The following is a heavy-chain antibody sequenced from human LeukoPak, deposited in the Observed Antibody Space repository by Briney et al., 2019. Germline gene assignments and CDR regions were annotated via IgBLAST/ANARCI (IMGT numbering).Heavy chain of an antibody. CDR1: GFTFEGYG. CDR3: ARDYGSGSYYNGIDY. CDR2: INWNGGTT. V-gene: IGHV3-20*04. J-gene: IGHJ4*02. D-gene: IGHD3-10*01. Sequence: GGSLRLSCAASGFTFEGYGMGWVRQAPGKGLEWVSYINWNGGTTDYADSVKGRFTISRDNAMRSLYLQMNSLRAEDTALYYCARDYGSGSYYNGIDYWGQGTLVSVSS.